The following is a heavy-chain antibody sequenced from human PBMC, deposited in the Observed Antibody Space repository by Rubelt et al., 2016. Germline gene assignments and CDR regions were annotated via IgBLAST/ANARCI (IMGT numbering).Heavy chain of an antibody. CDR3: ARDRLLDDSSGGDGLDI. D-gene: IGHD3-22*01. CDR2: IIPILGIA. Sequence: QVQLVQSGAEVKKPGSSVKVSCKASGGTFSSYAISWVRQAPGQGLEWMGRIIPILGIANYAQKFQGRVTITADKSTSTAYMELSSMRSEDTAVYYCARDRLLDDSSGGDGLDIWGQGTMVTVSS. CDR1: GGTFSSYA. V-gene: IGHV1-69*04. J-gene: IGHJ3*02.